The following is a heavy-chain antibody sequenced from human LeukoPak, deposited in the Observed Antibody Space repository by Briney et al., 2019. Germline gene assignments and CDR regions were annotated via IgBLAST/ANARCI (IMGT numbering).Heavy chain of an antibody. CDR1: GFTFTNYA. V-gene: IGHV3-23*01. Sequence: GGSLRLSCAASGFTFTNYAMAWVRQAPGKGVEWVSSFFHSGVATYYTHSVSGRFTISTATSKNTLYLQMNGLRVEDTSVYYCAKYRPPSVYQFALDIWGQGTLVTVSA. J-gene: IGHJ3*02. D-gene: IGHD3-3*01. CDR2: FFHSGVAT. CDR3: AKYRPPSVYQFALDI.